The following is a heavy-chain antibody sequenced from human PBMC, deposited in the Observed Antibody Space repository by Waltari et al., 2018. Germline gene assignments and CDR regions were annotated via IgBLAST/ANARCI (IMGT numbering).Heavy chain of an antibody. CDR3: AKDVGRQRGPDT. Sequence: QVHLLESGGRVVQPGTSLRISCAASGFTFNSYAIHWIRQAPGKGVEWLASIYGSVKYHSDSLKGRFIISRDNYNNTIHLQLNNLRDEDTATYYCAKDVGRQRGPDTWGQGTLVIVSP. J-gene: IGHJ5*02. CDR2: IYGSVK. V-gene: IGHV3-30*18. CDR1: GFTFNSYA.